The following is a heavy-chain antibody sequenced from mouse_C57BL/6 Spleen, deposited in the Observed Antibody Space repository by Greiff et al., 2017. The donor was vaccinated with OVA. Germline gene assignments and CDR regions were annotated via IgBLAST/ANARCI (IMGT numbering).Heavy chain of an antibody. V-gene: IGHV1-82*01. D-gene: IGHD1-1*01. CDR1: GYAFSSSW. CDR3: ARADYGSSYAMDY. CDR2: IYPGDGDT. J-gene: IGHJ4*01. Sequence: QVQLKESGPELVKPGASVKVSCKASGYAFSSSWMNWVKQRPGKGLEWIGRIYPGDGDTNYNGKFKGKATLTADKSSSTAYMQLSSLTSEDSAVYVCARADYGSSYAMDYWGQGTSVTVSS.